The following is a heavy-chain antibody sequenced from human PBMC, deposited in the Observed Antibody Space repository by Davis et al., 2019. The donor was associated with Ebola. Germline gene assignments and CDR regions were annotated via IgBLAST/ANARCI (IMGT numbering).Heavy chain of an antibody. CDR3: ARTRGYSGYARFDY. V-gene: IGHV4-4*02. CDR2: INHSGST. Sequence: SETLSLTCAVSGGSISSSNWWSWVRQPPGKGLEWIGEINHSGSTNYNPSLKSRVTISVDTSKNQFSLKLSSVTAADTAVYYCARTRGYSGYARFDYWGQGTLVTVSS. D-gene: IGHD5-12*01. CDR1: GGSISSSNW. J-gene: IGHJ4*02.